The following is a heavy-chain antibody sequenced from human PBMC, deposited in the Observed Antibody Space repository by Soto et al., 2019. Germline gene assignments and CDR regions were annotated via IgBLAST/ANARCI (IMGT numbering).Heavy chain of an antibody. Sequence: EVQLVESGGGLVQPGGSLRLSCAASGFTFSSYWMHWVRQAPGKGLVWVSRIDSYGSSTTYEDSVKGRFTISRDNAKNTLYLQMNSLRAEDTAVYYCARAKGVATSDSWGQGTLVTVSS. V-gene: IGHV3-74*01. J-gene: IGHJ4*02. D-gene: IGHD5-12*01. CDR2: IDSYGSST. CDR3: ARAKGVATSDS. CDR1: GFTFSSYW.